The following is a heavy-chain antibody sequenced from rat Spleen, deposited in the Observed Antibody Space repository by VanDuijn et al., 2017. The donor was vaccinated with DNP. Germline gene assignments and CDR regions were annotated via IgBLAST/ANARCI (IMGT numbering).Heavy chain of an antibody. Sequence: EVQLVEYGGGLVQPGRSMKLSCGVSGFTFSNYDMAWVRQAPTKGLEWVASVTSGGGTTYYRDSVKGRFTISRDNAKSTLYLQMDSLRSEETATYYCARRVYPAQGGYFDYWGQGVMVTVSS. V-gene: IGHV5S11*01. J-gene: IGHJ2*01. CDR1: GFTFSNYD. CDR3: ARRVYPAQGGYFDY. CDR2: VTSGGGTT. D-gene: IGHD1-4*01.